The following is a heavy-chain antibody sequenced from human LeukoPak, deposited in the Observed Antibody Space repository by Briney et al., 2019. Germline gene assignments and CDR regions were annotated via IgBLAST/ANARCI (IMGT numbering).Heavy chain of an antibody. CDR3: ARDDYTLTGSDY. CDR1: GYTFTSYD. J-gene: IGHJ4*02. Sequence: ASVKVSCKASGYTFTSYDINWVRQATGQGLEWMGWMNPNSGNTGYAQKFQGRVTMTRNTSISTAYMELSSLRSEDTAVYYCARDDYTLTGSDYWGQGTLVTVSS. D-gene: IGHD4-11*01. CDR2: MNPNSGNT. V-gene: IGHV1-8*01.